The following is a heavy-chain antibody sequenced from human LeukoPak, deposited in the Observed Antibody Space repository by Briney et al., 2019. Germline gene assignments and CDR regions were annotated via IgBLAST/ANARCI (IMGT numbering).Heavy chain of an antibody. V-gene: IGHV4-59*08. D-gene: IGHD4-11*01. CDR2: IYYSGST. Sequence: SETLSLTCTVSGGSISSYYWSWIRQPPGKGLEWIGYIYYSGSTNYNPSLKSRVTISVDTSKNQFSLKLSSVTAADTAVYYCTGSTTVTRIDYWGQGTLVTVSS. CDR3: TGSTTVTRIDY. CDR1: GGSISSYY. J-gene: IGHJ4*02.